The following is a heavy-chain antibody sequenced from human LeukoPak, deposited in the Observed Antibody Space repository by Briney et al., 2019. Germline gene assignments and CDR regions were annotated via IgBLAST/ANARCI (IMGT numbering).Heavy chain of an antibody. CDR2: IKRDGTEI. D-gene: IGHD6-19*01. Sequence: PGGSLRLSCVASRFTFSKYIMTWVRQAPGKGLEWVANIKRDGTEIYCVDSLKGRFTISRDNAKNSLYLQMDSLRAEDTAVYYCARLGVVGTGNWFDPWGQGTLVTVSS. CDR3: ARLGVVGTGNWFDP. CDR1: RFTFSKYI. J-gene: IGHJ5*02. V-gene: IGHV3-7*01.